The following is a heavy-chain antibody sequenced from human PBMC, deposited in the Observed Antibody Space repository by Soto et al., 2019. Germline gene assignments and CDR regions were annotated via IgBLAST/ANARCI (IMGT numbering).Heavy chain of an antibody. D-gene: IGHD3-9*01. CDR2: TYYRSKWYN. CDR1: GDSVSSNSAA. J-gene: IGHJ5*02. CDR3: AGNAGYYVGNWFDP. V-gene: IGHV6-1*01. Sequence: SETLSLTCALSGDSVSSNSAAWNWIRQSPSRGLEWLGRTYYRSKWYNDYAVSVKSRITINPDTSKNQFSLQLNSVTPEDTAVYYCAGNAGYYVGNWFDPWGQGTLVTVSS.